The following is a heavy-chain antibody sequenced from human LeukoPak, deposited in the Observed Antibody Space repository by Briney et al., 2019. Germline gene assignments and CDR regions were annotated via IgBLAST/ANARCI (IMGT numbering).Heavy chain of an antibody. CDR1: GFTFSSYE. D-gene: IGHD2-2*01. J-gene: IGHJ4*02. CDR2: IKQDGSEK. V-gene: IGHV3-7*01. CDR3: ARAGSYCSSTSCYEGYFDY. Sequence: GGSLRLSCAASGFTFSSYEMNWVRQAPGKGLEWVANIKQDGSEKYYVDSVKGRFTISRDNAKNSLYLQMNSLRAEDTAVYYCARAGSYCSSTSCYEGYFDYWGQGTLVTVSS.